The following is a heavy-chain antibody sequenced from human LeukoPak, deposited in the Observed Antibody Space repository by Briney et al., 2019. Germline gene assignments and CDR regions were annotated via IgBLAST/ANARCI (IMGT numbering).Heavy chain of an antibody. Sequence: GGSLRLSCVASGFTFGSDRMNWVRQAPGKGLEWVSTIYSGSDYIYYADSVKGRFTISRDNAKNSLYLQMNSLRAEDTAIYYCARDLPVSGAYHQFDSWGQGTLVTVS. CDR2: IYSGSDYI. V-gene: IGHV3-21*01. CDR3: ARDLPVSGAYHQFDS. CDR1: GFTFGSDR. D-gene: IGHD4/OR15-4a*01. J-gene: IGHJ4*02.